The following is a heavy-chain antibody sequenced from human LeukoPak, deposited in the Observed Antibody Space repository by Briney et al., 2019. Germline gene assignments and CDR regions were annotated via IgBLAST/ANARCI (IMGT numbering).Heavy chain of an antibody. CDR2: IIPIFGTA. D-gene: IGHD6-19*01. V-gene: IGHV1-69*05. J-gene: IGHJ4*02. CDR3: ARSIAVAGTSYYFDY. Sequence: SVKVSCKASGGTFSSYAISWVRQAPGQGLEWMGGIIPIFGTANYAQKFQGRVTTTTDESTSTAYMELSSLRSEDTAVYYCARSIAVAGTSYYFDYWGQGTLVTVSS. CDR1: GGTFSSYA.